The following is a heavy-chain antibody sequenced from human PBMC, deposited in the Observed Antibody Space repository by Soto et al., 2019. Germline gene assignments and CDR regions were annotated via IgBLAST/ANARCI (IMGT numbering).Heavy chain of an antibody. Sequence: SETLSLTCAVYGGSFSGYYWSWIRQPPGKGLEWIGEINHSGSTNYDPSLKSRVTISVDTSKNQFSLKLSSVTAADTAVYYCARRSRIRRIAAAALSDYYYYYGMDVWGQGTTVTVSS. D-gene: IGHD6-13*01. V-gene: IGHV4-34*01. CDR2: INHSGST. J-gene: IGHJ6*02. CDR1: GGSFSGYY. CDR3: ARRSRIRRIAAAALSDYYYYYGMDV.